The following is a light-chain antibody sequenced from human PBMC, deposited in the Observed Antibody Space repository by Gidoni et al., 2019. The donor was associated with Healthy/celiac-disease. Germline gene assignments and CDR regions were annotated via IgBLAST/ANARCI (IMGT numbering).Light chain of an antibody. V-gene: IGKV2-28*01. CDR2: LGS. Sequence: IVLTRSPLSLPVTPGEPASISCSSSQSLLHSNGYNYLDWYLQKPGQSPQLMIYLGSNRASGVTERFSGSGSGTDFTLKISRVEAEDVGVDYCMQDLQTPPTFGGGIKVEIK. J-gene: IGKJ4*01. CDR3: MQDLQTPPT. CDR1: QSLLHSNGYNY.